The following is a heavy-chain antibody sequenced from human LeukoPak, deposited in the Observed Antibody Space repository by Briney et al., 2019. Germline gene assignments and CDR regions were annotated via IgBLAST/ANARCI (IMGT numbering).Heavy chain of an antibody. V-gene: IGHV1-69*13. J-gene: IGHJ3*02. D-gene: IGHD5-24*01. Sequence: ASVKVSCKAPGGTFSSYAISWVRQAPGQGLEWMGGIIPIFGTANYAQKFQGRVTITADESTSTAYMELSSLRSEDTAAYYCARDYGEMATISFFDIWGQGTMVTVSS. CDR3: ARDYGEMATISFFDI. CDR1: GGTFSSYA. CDR2: IIPIFGTA.